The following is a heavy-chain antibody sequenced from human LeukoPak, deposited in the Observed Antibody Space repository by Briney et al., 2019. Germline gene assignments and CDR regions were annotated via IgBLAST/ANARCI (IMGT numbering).Heavy chain of an antibody. CDR2: ISWNSGSI. D-gene: IGHD2-21*02. Sequence: GGSLRLSCAASGFTFDDYAMHWVRHAPGKGLEWVSGISWNSGSIGYADSVKGRFTISRDNAKNSLYLQMNSLRAEDTALYYCAKSVVGDPAPFDYWGQGTLVTVSS. CDR1: GFTFDDYA. V-gene: IGHV3-9*01. J-gene: IGHJ4*02. CDR3: AKSVVGDPAPFDY.